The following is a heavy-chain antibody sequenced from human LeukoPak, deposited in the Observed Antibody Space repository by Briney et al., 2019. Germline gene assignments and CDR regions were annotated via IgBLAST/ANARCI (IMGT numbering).Heavy chain of an antibody. J-gene: IGHJ4*02. CDR1: GGSISNYY. Sequence: SETLSLTCSVSGGSISNYYWSWIRQAPGKGLEWIGYIYFSGSTNYNPSLKSRVTISVDMAKNQFSLKMTSVTAADTAVYYCARHCHPEGNTWFWDSWGQGALVTVSS. CDR2: IYFSGST. CDR3: ARHCHPEGNTWFWDS. V-gene: IGHV4-59*08. D-gene: IGHD3-10*01.